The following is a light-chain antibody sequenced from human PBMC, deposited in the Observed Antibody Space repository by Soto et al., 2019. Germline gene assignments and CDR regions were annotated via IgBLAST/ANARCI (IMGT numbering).Light chain of an antibody. Sequence: ENVLTQSPGTLSLSPGERATLSCRATQSVTSSYFAWYQQKPGQAPRLLIYGVSSGATDIPDRFSGSGSGTDFNLTISRLEPEDFVVYYCQQYSSWPHTFGQGTKLEVK. V-gene: IGKV3-20*01. CDR3: QQYSSWPHT. CDR2: GVS. CDR1: QSVTSSY. J-gene: IGKJ2*01.